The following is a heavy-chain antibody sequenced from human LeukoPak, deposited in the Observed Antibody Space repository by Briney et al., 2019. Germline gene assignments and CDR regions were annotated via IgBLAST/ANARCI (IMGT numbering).Heavy chain of an antibody. V-gene: IGHV4-34*01. J-gene: IGHJ4*02. CDR2: INHSGST. CDR1: GGSFSGYY. D-gene: IGHD6-13*01. CDR3: ARGRFDYSSSWYSWCYFDY. Sequence: SETLSLTCAVYGGSFSGYYWSWIRQPPGKGLEWIGEINHSGSTNYNPSLKSRVTISVDTSKNQFSLKLSSVTAADTAVYYCARGRFDYSSSWYSWCYFDYWGQGTLVTVSS.